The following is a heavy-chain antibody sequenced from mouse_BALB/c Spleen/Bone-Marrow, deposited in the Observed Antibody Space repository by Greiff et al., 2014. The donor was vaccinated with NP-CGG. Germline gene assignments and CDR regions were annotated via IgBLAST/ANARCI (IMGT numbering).Heavy chain of an antibody. CDR2: ILPGSGST. D-gene: IGHD3-2*02. CDR1: GYTFSSYW. Sequence: VQGVESGAELMKPGASVKISCKTSGYTFSSYWIEWVKQRPGHGLEWIGEILPGSGSTNSNEKFKGKATFTADTSSNTAYMQLSSLTSEDSAVYYCARELRLRLAYWGQGTLVTVSA. V-gene: IGHV1-9*01. CDR3: ARELRLRLAY. J-gene: IGHJ3*01.